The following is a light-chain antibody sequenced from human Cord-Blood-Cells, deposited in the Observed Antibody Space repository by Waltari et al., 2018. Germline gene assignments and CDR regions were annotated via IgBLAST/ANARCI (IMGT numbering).Light chain of an antibody. CDR1: VLAKKY. J-gene: IGLJ3*02. Sequence: SYELTQPSSVSVSPGQTARITCSGDVLAKKYARWFQQKPGQAPVLVIYKDSERPSGILERFSASSSGATVTLTISGGQVEDEADYYCYSAADNNWVFGGGTKLTVL. V-gene: IGLV3-27*01. CDR2: KDS. CDR3: YSAADNNWV.